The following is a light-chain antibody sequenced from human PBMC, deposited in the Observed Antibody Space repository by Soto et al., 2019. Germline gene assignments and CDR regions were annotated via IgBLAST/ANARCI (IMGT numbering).Light chain of an antibody. Sequence: EIVLTQSPGTLSLSPGERATLSCRASQSVSRTFLAWYQQKPGQAPRLLIYGASSRATGIPDRFSGSGSGTDFTLTISRLESEDFAVYYCHQYGSSPSQFGQGTKVEI. CDR1: QSVSRTF. V-gene: IGKV3-20*01. J-gene: IGKJ1*01. CDR2: GAS. CDR3: HQYGSSPSQ.